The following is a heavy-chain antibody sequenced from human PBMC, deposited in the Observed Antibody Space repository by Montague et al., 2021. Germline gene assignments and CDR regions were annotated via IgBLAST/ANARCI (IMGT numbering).Heavy chain of an antibody. CDR3: ARDVFGELFSYYYYYMDV. CDR2: ISISGNII. D-gene: IGHD3-10*01. Sequence: SLSFSASKFPFSNYGTNWVRQAPGRGLEWVSYISISGNIIYYADSVKGRFTISRDNAKNSLYLQMNSLRDEDTAVYFCARDVFGELFSYYYYYMDVWGQGTTVTVSS. J-gene: IGHJ6*03. CDR1: KFPFSNYG. V-gene: IGHV3-48*02.